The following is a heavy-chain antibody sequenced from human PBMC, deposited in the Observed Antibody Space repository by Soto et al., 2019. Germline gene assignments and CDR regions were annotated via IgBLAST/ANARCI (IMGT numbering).Heavy chain of an antibody. CDR2: ISGSGGST. Sequence: GGSLRLSCAASGFTFSSYAMSWVRQAPGKGLEWVSAISGSGGSTYYADSVKGRFTISRDNSKNTLYLQMNSLRAEDTAVYYCAKVPYDFWSGYYAYFDYWGQGTLVTVSS. CDR3: AKVPYDFWSGYYAYFDY. D-gene: IGHD3-3*01. J-gene: IGHJ4*02. V-gene: IGHV3-23*01. CDR1: GFTFSSYA.